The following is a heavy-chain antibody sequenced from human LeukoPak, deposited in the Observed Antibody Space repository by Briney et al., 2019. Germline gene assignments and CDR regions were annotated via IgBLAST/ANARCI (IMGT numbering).Heavy chain of an antibody. CDR1: GFTVSSNY. Sequence: GGSLRLSCAASGFTVSSNYMNWVRQAPGKGLEWVSVLYSAGNTFYADSVKGRFTISRDNSKNTLYLQMNSLRPEDTAVYYCSRAREYLAIDYWGQGTLV. CDR2: LYSAGNT. J-gene: IGHJ4*02. V-gene: IGHV3-66*02. D-gene: IGHD2/OR15-2a*01. CDR3: SRAREYLAIDY.